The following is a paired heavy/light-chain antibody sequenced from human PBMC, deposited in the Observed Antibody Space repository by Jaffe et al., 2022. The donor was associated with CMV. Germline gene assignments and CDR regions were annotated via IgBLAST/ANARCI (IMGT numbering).Light chain of an antibody. Sequence: QSALTQPASVSGSPGQSITISCTGTSSDVGGSNYVSWYQQHPGKAPKLMIYNVSNRPSGVSNRFSGSKSGNTASLTISGLQAEDEADYYCSSYTSSNVVFGGGTKLTVL. J-gene: IGLJ2*01. CDR1: SSDVGGSNY. CDR3: SSYTSSNVV. V-gene: IGLV2-14*03. CDR2: NVS.
Heavy chain of an antibody. CDR3: ARAPHRVVGYFDC. J-gene: IGHJ4*02. V-gene: IGHV3-66*01. CDR2: IYSGGNT. Sequence: EVQLVESGGGLVQPGGSLRLSCAASGFTVSDNYMSWVRQAPGKGLEWVSVIYSGGNTYYTDSVKVRFTISRDNSKNTLYLQMNSLRAEDTAVYYCARAPHRVVGYFDCWGQGTLVTVSS. D-gene: IGHD1-26*01. CDR1: GFTVSDNY.